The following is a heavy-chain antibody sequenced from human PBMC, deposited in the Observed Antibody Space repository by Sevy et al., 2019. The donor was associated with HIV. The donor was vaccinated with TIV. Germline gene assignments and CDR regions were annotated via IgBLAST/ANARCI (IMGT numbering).Heavy chain of an antibody. Sequence: GGSLRLSCEVPGFSFNSYSFNWVRLAPGKGLEWISYRTSSSHITYYAESVQGRFTISRDNVKKSLYLQMNSLRVEDTAIYYCARGTGIRNLYYFDHWGQGTLVTVSS. J-gene: IGHJ4*02. CDR2: RTSSSHIT. D-gene: IGHD1-1*01. V-gene: IGHV3-48*01. CDR1: GFSFNSYS. CDR3: ARGTGIRNLYYFDH.